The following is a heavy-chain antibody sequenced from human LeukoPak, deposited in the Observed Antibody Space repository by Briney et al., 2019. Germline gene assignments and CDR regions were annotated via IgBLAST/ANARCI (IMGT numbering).Heavy chain of an antibody. V-gene: IGHV3-7*01. J-gene: IGHJ4*02. CDR3: AGGRGWLVDY. Sequence: GGSLRLSCAASGFTFNIYAMNWVRQAPGKGLEWVANIKQDGTEKLYVDSVKGRFTISRDNAKNSLYLQMNSLRAEDTAVYFCAGGRGWLVDYWGQGTRVTVSS. CDR1: GFTFNIYA. CDR2: IKQDGTEK. D-gene: IGHD3-22*01.